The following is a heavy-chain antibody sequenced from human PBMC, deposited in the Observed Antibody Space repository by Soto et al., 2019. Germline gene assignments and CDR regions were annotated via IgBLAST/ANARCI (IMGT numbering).Heavy chain of an antibody. Sequence: EVQLVESGGGLVQPGGSLRLSCTASGFTFSSLVMHWVRQAPGKRLELVSTIGDTGGDRYYADSVKGRFTISRDNSKNTLYLHMGSLTTEDMAVYYCARDLFGYDYWGQGTLVIVSS. CDR3: ARDLFGYDY. CDR1: GFTFSSLV. D-gene: IGHD6-25*01. V-gene: IGHV3-64*07. CDR2: IGDTGGDR. J-gene: IGHJ4*02.